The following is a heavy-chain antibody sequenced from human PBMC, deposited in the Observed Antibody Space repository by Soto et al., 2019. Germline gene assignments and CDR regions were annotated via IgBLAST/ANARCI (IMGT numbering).Heavy chain of an antibody. CDR2: ISGSGDST. J-gene: IGHJ6*03. CDR3: AKHNDFWSGYDYYYYYYMDV. CDR1: GFTFSSYA. V-gene: IGHV3-23*01. D-gene: IGHD3-3*01. Sequence: GGSLRLSCAASGFTFSSYAMSWVRQAPGKGLEWVSAISGSGDSTYYADSVKGRFTISRDNSKNTLYLQMNSLRAEDTAVYYCAKHNDFWSGYDYYYYYYMDVWGKGTTVTVSS.